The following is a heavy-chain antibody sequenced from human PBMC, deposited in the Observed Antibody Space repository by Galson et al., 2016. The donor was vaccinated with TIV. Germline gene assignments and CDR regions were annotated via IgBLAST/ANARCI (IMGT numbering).Heavy chain of an antibody. CDR3: AKPEGDGDYSLGAAFDF. CDR1: GFSAGNYV. CDR2: ISLSGTTT. D-gene: IGHD4-17*01. J-gene: IGHJ3*01. Sequence: SLRLSCAASGFSAGNYVMSWVRQAPGKGLEWVSGISLSGTTTYYADPVRGRFTISRDNSKYTLYLQMNSLRAEDTAVYYCAKPEGDGDYSLGAAFDFWGQGTMVSVSS. V-gene: IGHV3-23*01.